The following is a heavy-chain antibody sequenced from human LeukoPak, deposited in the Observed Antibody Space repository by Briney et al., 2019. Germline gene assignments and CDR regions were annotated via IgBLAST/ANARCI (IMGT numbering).Heavy chain of an antibody. V-gene: IGHV3-43*02. CDR1: GFTFDEFG. D-gene: IGHD2-2*01. CDR2: VSGDGGRT. J-gene: IGHJ1*01. CDR3: ARDRMSRAPTYFHH. Sequence: GGSLRLSCAASGFTFDEFGMHWVRQAPGKGLEWVPFVSGDGGRTDYADSVKGRFTISRDNSKNSLYLQMNSLTADDTAFYFCARDRMSRAPTYFHHWGQGTLVTVSA.